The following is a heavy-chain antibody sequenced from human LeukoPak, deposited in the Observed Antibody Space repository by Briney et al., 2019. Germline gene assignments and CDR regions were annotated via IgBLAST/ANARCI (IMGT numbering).Heavy chain of an antibody. J-gene: IGHJ4*02. Sequence: GGSLRLSCAASGSTFSSYGMHWVRQAPGKGLEWVAVIWYDGSNKYYADSVKGRFTISRDNSKNTLYLQMNSLRAEDTAVYYCARDLVDIVVVPAAVYYFDYWGQGTLVTVSS. CDR2: IWYDGSNK. CDR3: ARDLVDIVVVPAAVYYFDY. CDR1: GSTFSSYG. D-gene: IGHD2-2*03. V-gene: IGHV3-33*01.